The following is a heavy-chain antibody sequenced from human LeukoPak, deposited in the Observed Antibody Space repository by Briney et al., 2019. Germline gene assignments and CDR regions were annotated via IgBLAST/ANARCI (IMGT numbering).Heavy chain of an antibody. D-gene: IGHD6-19*01. CDR1: GFTFSSYS. J-gene: IGHJ6*02. CDR3: ARDHRAIAVAGTGIYYYYGMDV. Sequence: GGSLRLSCAASGFTFSSYSMNWVRQAPGKGLEWVSYISSSSSTIYYADSVKGRFTISRDNAKNSLYLQMNSLRAEDTAMYYCARDHRAIAVAGTGIYYYYGMDVWGQGTTVTVSS. V-gene: IGHV3-48*01. CDR2: ISSSSSTI.